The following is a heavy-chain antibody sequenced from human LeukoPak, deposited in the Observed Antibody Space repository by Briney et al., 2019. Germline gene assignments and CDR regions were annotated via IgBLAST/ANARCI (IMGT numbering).Heavy chain of an antibody. CDR1: GGSISSRSYY. J-gene: IGHJ5*02. V-gene: IGHV4-39*01. CDR3: ARPLSGWYNWFDP. Sequence: SETLSLTCTVSGGSISSRSYYWGWVRLPPGKGLEWIGSIYYSGSTYYNPSLKSRVTISVDTSKNQFSLKLSSVTAADTAVYYCARPLSGWYNWFDPWGQGTLVTVSS. D-gene: IGHD6-19*01. CDR2: IYYSGST.